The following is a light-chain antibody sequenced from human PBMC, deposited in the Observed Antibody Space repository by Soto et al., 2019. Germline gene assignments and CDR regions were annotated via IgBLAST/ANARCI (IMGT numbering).Light chain of an antibody. CDR1: QTVTIN. V-gene: IGKV3-15*01. Sequence: ETVMTQAPVILSVSPGDTDTLSCRASQTVTINLAWYQQKPGQAPRLLIYGASNRATGVPARFSGSGSGTDFALTISSLQSEDFAIYYCQQYNDWPQTFGQGTSVEIK. CDR3: QQYNDWPQT. J-gene: IGKJ1*01. CDR2: GAS.